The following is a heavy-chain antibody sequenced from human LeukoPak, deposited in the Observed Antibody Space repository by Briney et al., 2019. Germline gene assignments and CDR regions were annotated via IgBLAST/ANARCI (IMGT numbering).Heavy chain of an antibody. Sequence: PSETLSLTCTVSGYSISSGYYWGWIRQPPGKGLEWIGSIYHSGSTYYNPSLKSRVTISVDTSKNQFSLRLSSVTAADTAVYYCARSRGWQGGAFDIWGQGTMVTVSS. V-gene: IGHV4-38-2*02. J-gene: IGHJ3*02. CDR2: IYHSGST. CDR1: GYSISSGYY. D-gene: IGHD5-24*01. CDR3: ARSRGWQGGAFDI.